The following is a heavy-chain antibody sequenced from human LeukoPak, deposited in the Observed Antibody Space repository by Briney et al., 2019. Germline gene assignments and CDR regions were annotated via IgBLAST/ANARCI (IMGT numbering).Heavy chain of an antibody. CDR2: INHSGST. CDR3: ARAVRSALLFDY. CDR1: GGSFSDYY. V-gene: IGHV4-34*01. D-gene: IGHD3-3*01. Sequence: SETLSLTCAVYGGSFSDYYWDWIRQPPGKGLEWIGEINHSGSTNHNPPLKSRVNISVDTSKHQFSVKLISVTAADTAVYYCARAVRSALLFDYWGQGTLVTVSS. J-gene: IGHJ4*02.